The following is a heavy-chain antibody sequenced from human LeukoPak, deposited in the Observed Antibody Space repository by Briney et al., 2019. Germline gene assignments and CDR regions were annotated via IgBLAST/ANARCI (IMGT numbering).Heavy chain of an antibody. CDR1: GFTFSSYS. D-gene: IGHD2-15*01. CDR2: ISSSSSYI. CDR3: AKGFVVVVSATQSSWFDP. Sequence: GGSLRLSCAASGFTFSSYSMNWVRQAPGKGLEWVSSISSSSSYIYYADSVKGRFTISRDNAKNSLYLQMNSLRAEDTAVYYCAKGFVVVVSATQSSWFDPWGQGTLVTVSS. V-gene: IGHV3-21*04. J-gene: IGHJ5*02.